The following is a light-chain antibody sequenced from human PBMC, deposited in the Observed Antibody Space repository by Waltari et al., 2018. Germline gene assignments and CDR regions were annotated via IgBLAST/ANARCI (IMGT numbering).Light chain of an antibody. J-gene: IGKJ1*01. CDR2: RAT. Sequence: DIQMTQSPSTLSASIGDRVTITCRASQTIISWLAWHQQKPGQAPRLLIYRATALETGVPSRFSGTGSGTEFTLTINGLQPDDSATYFCQQYDSFWSFGQGTKVEVK. CDR3: QQYDSFWS. V-gene: IGKV1-5*03. CDR1: QTIISW.